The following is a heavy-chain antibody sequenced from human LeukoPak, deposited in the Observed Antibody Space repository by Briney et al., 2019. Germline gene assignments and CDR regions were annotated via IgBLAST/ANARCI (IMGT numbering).Heavy chain of an antibody. D-gene: IGHD3-22*01. CDR2: IRYDGSNK. Sequence: GGSLRLSCAASGFTFGSYGMHWVRQAPGKGLEWVAFIRYDGSNKYYADSVKGRFTISRDNSKNTLYLQMNSLRAEDTAVYYCAKGRGPDYYDSSGYSYYFDYWGQGTLVTVSS. V-gene: IGHV3-30*02. CDR1: GFTFGSYG. CDR3: AKGRGPDYYDSSGYSYYFDY. J-gene: IGHJ4*02.